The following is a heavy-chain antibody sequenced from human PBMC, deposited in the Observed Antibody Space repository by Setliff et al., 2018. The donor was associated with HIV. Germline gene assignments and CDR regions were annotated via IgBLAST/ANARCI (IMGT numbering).Heavy chain of an antibody. CDR1: GYTFTSYG. D-gene: IGHD5-12*01. V-gene: IGHV1-18*01. CDR2: ISAYNGDS. Sequence: ASVKVSCKASGYTFTSYGISWVRQAPGQGLEWMGWISAYNGDSNYAQKVQGRVTMTEDTSTDTAYMELSSLRSEDTAMYYCARDAGYSGSAWNYWGQGTLVTVSS. CDR3: ARDAGYSGSAWNY. J-gene: IGHJ4*02.